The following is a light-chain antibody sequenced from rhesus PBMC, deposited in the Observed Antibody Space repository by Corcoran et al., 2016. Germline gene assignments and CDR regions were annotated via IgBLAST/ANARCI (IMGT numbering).Light chain of an antibody. CDR3: QHGFGIPWT. V-gene: IGKV1-25*01. Sequence: DIQMTQSPSSLSASVGDRVTITCRASQGISNNLAWYQQKPEKVPKLLIYKASTWQSGMPSRFSGSGSGTDFTLTISSLQPEDFATYYCQHGFGIPWTFGQGTKVDIK. CDR1: QGISNN. J-gene: IGKJ1*01. CDR2: KAS.